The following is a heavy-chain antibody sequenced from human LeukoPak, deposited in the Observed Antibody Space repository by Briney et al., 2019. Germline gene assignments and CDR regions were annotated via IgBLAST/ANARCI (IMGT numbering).Heavy chain of an antibody. CDR3: ARHASVDGNWPRPLDY. D-gene: IGHD5-12*01. CDR2: IYYSGST. CDR1: GGSISSIPYY. Sequence: PSDTLSLTCTVSGGSISSIPYYWGWIRQSPGTGLEWIVNIYYSGSTYYNPSLKTRVTISVDTSKNQCSLKLTSVTAADTAVYYCARHASVDGNWPRPLDYWGQGSLVTVSS. V-gene: IGHV4-39*01. J-gene: IGHJ4*02.